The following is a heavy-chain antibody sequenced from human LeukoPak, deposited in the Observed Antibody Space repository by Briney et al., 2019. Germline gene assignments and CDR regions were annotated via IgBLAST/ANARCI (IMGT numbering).Heavy chain of an antibody. D-gene: IGHD1-26*01. CDR1: GFTFNEFG. J-gene: IGHJ4*02. CDR2: MSNDGN. V-gene: IGHV3-30*19. CDR3: ARDGGGGGSYPDY. Sequence: PGGSLRLSCAASGFTFNEFGVHWVRQAPGQGLEWVAVMSNDGNYYADSEKGRFTISRDNSKNTLYLQMNSLRPEDTAVYYCARDGGGGGSYPDYWGQGTLVTVSS.